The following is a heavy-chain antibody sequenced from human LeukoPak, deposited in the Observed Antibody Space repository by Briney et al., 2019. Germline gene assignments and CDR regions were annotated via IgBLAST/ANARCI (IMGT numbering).Heavy chain of an antibody. CDR3: AKARTVAGTAIDY. D-gene: IGHD6-19*01. J-gene: IGHJ4*02. CDR1: GFTFSSFA. V-gene: IGHV3-23*01. Sequence: GGSLRLSCAASGFTFSSFAMNWVRQAPGKGLEWVSIISGRGDTTYYTDSVKGRFTVSRDNSKSTLYLQMNSLRAEDTAVYYCAKARTVAGTAIDYWGQGTLVTVSS. CDR2: ISGRGDTT.